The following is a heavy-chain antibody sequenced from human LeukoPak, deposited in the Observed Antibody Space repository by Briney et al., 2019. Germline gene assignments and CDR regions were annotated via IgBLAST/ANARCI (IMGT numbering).Heavy chain of an antibody. CDR3: ARGMTTEFDY. D-gene: IGHD4-11*01. V-gene: IGHV1-46*01. CDR1: GYTFTNYY. CDR2: INPSGGGT. Sequence: ASVNVSCKAFGYTFTNYYMHWVRQAAGQGLEWMVVINPSGGGTTYAQKFQGRVTITRDMSTTTVYMELSSLRSEDTAMYDCARGMTTEFDYWGQGTPVTVSS. J-gene: IGHJ4*02.